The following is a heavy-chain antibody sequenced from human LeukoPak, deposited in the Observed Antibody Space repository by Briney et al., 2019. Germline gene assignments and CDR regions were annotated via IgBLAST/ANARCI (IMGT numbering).Heavy chain of an antibody. CDR2: INWNGGST. V-gene: IGHV3-20*04. Sequence: RSGGSLRLSCAAFGFTFDDYGMSWVRQAPGKGLEWVSGINWNGGSTGYADSVKGRFTISRDNAKNSLYLQMNSLRAEDTALYYCAREGDSSSWYGHGDYWGQGTLVTVSS. D-gene: IGHD6-13*01. J-gene: IGHJ4*02. CDR3: AREGDSSSWYGHGDY. CDR1: GFTFDDYG.